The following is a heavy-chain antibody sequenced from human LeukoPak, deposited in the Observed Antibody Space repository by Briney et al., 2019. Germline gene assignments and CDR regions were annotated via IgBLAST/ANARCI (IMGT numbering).Heavy chain of an antibody. V-gene: IGHV3-23*01. CDR1: GFTFSSYA. CDR2: ISSSGGVT. D-gene: IGHD3-10*01. Sequence: PGRSLRLSCAASGFTFSSYAMHWVRQAPGKGLEWVSGISSSGGVTYSADSVKGRFTISRDNSKNTLYLQMNSLRAEDTAVYYCAKEFPIVRGVSDYWGQGTLVTVSS. J-gene: IGHJ4*02. CDR3: AKEFPIVRGVSDY.